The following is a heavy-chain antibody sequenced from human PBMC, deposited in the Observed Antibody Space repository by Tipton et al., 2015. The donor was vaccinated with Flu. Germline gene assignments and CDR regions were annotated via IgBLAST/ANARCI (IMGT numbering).Heavy chain of an antibody. CDR2: IYYTGYP. D-gene: IGHD3-16*01. J-gene: IGHJ5*01. Sequence: TLSLTCTVSGGSISSSSHYWGWIRQALGRGLEWVGSIYYTGYPYYNSSLKSRLAMSIDTSKKQFSLRLSSVTAADTAVYYCAKVLFGWVESWAQGTLVTVSS. V-gene: IGHV4-39*07. CDR1: GGSISSSSHY. CDR3: AKVLFGWVES.